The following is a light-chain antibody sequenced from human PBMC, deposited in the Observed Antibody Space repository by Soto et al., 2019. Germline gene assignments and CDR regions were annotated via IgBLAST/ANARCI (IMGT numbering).Light chain of an antibody. CDR3: SSYTSSSPYV. CDR1: SSDVRGYNY. CDR2: DVS. J-gene: IGLJ1*01. Sequence: QSALTPPASGSGSPGQSFTISCTGTSSDVRGYNYVSWYQQHPGKTPKLMIYDVSNRPSGVSNRFSGSKSGNTASLTISGLQAEDEADYYCSSYTSSSPYVFRTGTTVTVL. V-gene: IGLV2-14*01.